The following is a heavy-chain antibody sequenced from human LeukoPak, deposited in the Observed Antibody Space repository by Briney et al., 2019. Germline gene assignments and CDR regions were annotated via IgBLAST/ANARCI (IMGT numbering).Heavy chain of an antibody. Sequence: SETLSLTSAVYGGAFNNYYWVWIRQPPGKRLEWIGEINHSGSTNYNPSLKSRVIISVDTSKNQFSLKLSSATAADTAVYYCAILTVDTVMVVRNYWGQGTLVTVSS. D-gene: IGHD5-18*01. CDR3: AILTVDTVMVVRNY. CDR1: GGAFNNYY. V-gene: IGHV4-34*01. J-gene: IGHJ4*02. CDR2: INHSGST.